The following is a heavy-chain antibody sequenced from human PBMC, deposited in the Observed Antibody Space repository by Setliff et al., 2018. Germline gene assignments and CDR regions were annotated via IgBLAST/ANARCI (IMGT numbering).Heavy chain of an antibody. D-gene: IGHD2-15*01. Sequence: SETLSLTCTVSGGSVSNSGFFWGWLRQAPGKGLEWIGNIYDSGSSNYNASPKSLLIITRDTSKNQISLKLTSVTAADTAVYYCGRGFSRIEGWGNWFDPWGQGILVTVS. V-gene: IGHV4-39*01. J-gene: IGHJ5*02. CDR3: GRGFSRIEGWGNWFDP. CDR2: IYDSGSS. CDR1: GGSVSNSGFF.